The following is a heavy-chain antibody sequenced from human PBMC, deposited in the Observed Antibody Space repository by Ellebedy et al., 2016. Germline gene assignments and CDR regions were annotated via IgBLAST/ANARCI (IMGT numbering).Heavy chain of an antibody. CDR2: ISAYNGNT. Sequence: ASVKVSCKASGYTFTSYGISWVRQAPGQGLEWMGWISAYNGNTNYAQKLQGRVTMTTDTSTSTAYMELRSLRSDDTAVYYCARATLSDLGYYYGMDVWGQGTTVTVSS. J-gene: IGHJ6*02. CDR1: GYTFTSYG. V-gene: IGHV1-18*01. CDR3: ARATLSDLGYYYGMDV. D-gene: IGHD2-21*02.